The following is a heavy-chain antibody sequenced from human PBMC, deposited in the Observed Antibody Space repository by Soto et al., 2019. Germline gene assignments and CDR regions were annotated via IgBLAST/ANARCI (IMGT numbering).Heavy chain of an antibody. V-gene: IGHV1-69*13. CDR1: GGTFGSYA. Sequence: SVKVSCKASGGTFGSYAISWVRQAPGQGLEWMGGIIPIFGTANYAQKCQGRVTITADESTSTAYMELSSLRSEDTAVYYCAREGYDILTGYYYYWGQGTLVTVSS. CDR3: AREGYDILTGYYYY. D-gene: IGHD3-9*01. CDR2: IIPIFGTA. J-gene: IGHJ4*02.